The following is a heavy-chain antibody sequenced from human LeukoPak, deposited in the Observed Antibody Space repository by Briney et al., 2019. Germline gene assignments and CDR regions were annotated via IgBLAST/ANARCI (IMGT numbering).Heavy chain of an antibody. CDR1: GFTFDDYA. J-gene: IGHJ6*02. D-gene: IGHD3-9*01. V-gene: IGHV3-9*01. CDR2: ISWNSGSI. CDR3: ARVYYDILTGYHYGMDV. Sequence: GGSLRLSCAASGFTFDDYAMHWVRQAPGKGLEWVSGISWNSGSIGYADSVKGRFTISRDNAKNSLYLQMNSLRAEDTAVYYCARVYYDILTGYHYGMDVWGQGTTVTVSS.